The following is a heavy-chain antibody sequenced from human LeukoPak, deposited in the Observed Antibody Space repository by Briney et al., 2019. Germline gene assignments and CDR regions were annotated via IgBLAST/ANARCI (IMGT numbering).Heavy chain of an antibody. CDR2: ISSSSSYI. CDR3: ARGKWDSSGWSSFDY. J-gene: IGHJ4*02. CDR1: GFTFSTYE. V-gene: IGHV3-21*01. Sequence: PGGSLRLSCEASGFTFSTYEMNWVRQAPGKGLEWVSSISSSSSYIYHADSVKGRFTISRDNAKNSLYLQMNSLRAEDTVVYYCARGKWDSSGWSSFDYWGQGTLLTVSS. D-gene: IGHD6-19*01.